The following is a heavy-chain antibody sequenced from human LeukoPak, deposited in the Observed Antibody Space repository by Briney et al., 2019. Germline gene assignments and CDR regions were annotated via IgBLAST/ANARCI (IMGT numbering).Heavy chain of an antibody. CDR3: ARDHRFLEWYQFDY. CDR2: IIPIFGTA. D-gene: IGHD3-3*01. V-gene: IGHV1-69*13. J-gene: IGHJ4*02. Sequence: GASVTVSCTASGGTFSSYAISWVRQAPGQGLEWMGGIIPIFGTANYAQKFQGRVTITADESTSTAYMELSSLRSEDTAVYYCARDHRFLEWYQFDYWGQGTLVTVSS. CDR1: GGTFSSYA.